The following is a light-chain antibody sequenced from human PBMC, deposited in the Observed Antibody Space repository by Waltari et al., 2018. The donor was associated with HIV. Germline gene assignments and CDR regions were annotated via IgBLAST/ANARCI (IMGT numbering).Light chain of an antibody. J-gene: IGLJ2*01. CDR2: SNN. Sequence: QSAVTQPPSASGTPGQRVTISCSGSSSNIGSNTVNWYQQLPGTAPKLLIYSNNQRPSGVPDRFSGSKSGASASLAITGLQSDDEADYYCAAWDDSLNGVLFGGGTKLTVL. CDR1: SSNIGSNT. CDR3: AAWDDSLNGVL. V-gene: IGLV1-44*01.